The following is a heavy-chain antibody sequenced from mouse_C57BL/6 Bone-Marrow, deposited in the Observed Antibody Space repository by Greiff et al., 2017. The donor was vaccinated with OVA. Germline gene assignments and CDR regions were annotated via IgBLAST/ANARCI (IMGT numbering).Heavy chain of an antibody. CDR1: GFTFSDYY. J-gene: IGHJ4*01. D-gene: IGHD3-3*01. CDR2: ISNGGGST. Sequence: EVMLVESGGGLVQPGGSLKLSCAASGFTFSDYYMYWVRQTPEKRLEWVAYISNGGGSTYYPDTVKGRFTISRDNAKNTLYLQMSRLKSEDTAMYYCARRGLDYAMDYWGQGTSVTVSS. CDR3: ARRGLDYAMDY. V-gene: IGHV5-12*01.